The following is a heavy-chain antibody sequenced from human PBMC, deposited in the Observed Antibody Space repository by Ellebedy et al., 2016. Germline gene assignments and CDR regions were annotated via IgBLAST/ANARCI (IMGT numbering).Heavy chain of an antibody. Sequence: SETLSLTXTVSGGSISGYYWSWIRQPPGTGLEYIGFIHHNGNTNHNPSLKSRVTISVDTSKNQFSLRLASVTAADTAVYYCARACMTVVGPCHWFAPWGRGTLVTVAS. CDR1: GGSISGYY. J-gene: IGHJ5*02. D-gene: IGHD3-22*01. CDR3: ARACMTVVGPCHWFAP. V-gene: IGHV4-59*12. CDR2: IHHNGNT.